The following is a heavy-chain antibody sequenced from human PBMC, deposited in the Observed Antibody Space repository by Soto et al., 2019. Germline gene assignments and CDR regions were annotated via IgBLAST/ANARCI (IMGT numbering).Heavy chain of an antibody. J-gene: IGHJ6*02. V-gene: IGHV5-51*01. D-gene: IGHD2-21*01. Sequence: PGESLKISCKGSGYSFTSYWIGWVRQMPGKGLEWMGIIYPGDSDTRYSPSFQGQVTISADKSICTAYLQWSSLKASDTAMYYCARHVAVPGAGYYYYGMDVWGQGTTVTVS. CDR1: GYSFTSYW. CDR2: IYPGDSDT. CDR3: ARHVAVPGAGYYYYGMDV.